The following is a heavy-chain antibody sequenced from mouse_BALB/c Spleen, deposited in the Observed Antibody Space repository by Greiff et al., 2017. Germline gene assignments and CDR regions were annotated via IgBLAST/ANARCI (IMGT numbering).Heavy chain of an antibody. D-gene: IGHD2-3*01. Sequence: VQLQQSGPELVKPGASVKISCKASGYSFTGYYMHWVKQSHVKSLEWIGRINPYHGATSYHQNFKDKASLTVDQSSRTAYMALHSLTSEDAAVYYGARSYDGYYGDAMDYWGQGTSGTGSS. J-gene: IGHJ4*01. CDR3: ARSYDGYYGDAMDY. CDR2: INPYHGAT. CDR1: GYSFTGYY. V-gene: IGHV1-31*01.